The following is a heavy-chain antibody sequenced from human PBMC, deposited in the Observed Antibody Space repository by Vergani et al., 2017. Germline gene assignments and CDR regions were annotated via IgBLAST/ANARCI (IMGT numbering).Heavy chain of an antibody. CDR2: INPNSGGT. D-gene: IGHD1-26*01. CDR3: ARDIGWELLRVYY. CDR1: GYTFTGYY. J-gene: IGHJ4*02. Sequence: QVQLLQSGAEVKKPGDSVTVSCKASGYTFTGYYMHWVRQSPGQGLEWMGWINPNSGGTNYAQKYQGRVTMTRDTSISTAYMELSRLRADVTADYYCARDIGWELLRVYYWGQGTLVTFSS. V-gene: IGHV1-2*02.